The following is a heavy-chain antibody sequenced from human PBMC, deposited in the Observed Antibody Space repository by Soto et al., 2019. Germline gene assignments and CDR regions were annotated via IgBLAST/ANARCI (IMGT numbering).Heavy chain of an antibody. D-gene: IGHD2-15*01. CDR2: ISSSGSII. CDR3: ARAPPYCSGGSCYVYFQH. CDR1: GFTFSSYS. J-gene: IGHJ1*01. V-gene: IGHV3-48*01. Sequence: GGSLRLSCAASGFTFSSYSMSWVRQAPGKGLEWVSYISSSGSIIYYADSVKGRFTISRDNAKNSLYLQMNSLRAEDTAIYYCARAPPYCSGGSCYVYFQHWGQGTLVTVSS.